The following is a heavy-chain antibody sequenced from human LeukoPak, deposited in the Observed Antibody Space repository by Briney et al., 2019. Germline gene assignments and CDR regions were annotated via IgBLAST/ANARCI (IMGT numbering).Heavy chain of an antibody. Sequence: GGSLRLSCAASGFTFSSYAMSWVRQAPGKGLEWVSAISGSGGSTYYADSVKGRFTISRDNSKNTLYLQMNSLRAEDTAVYYCAKWSHCSSTSCYPYYFDYWGQGTLVTVSS. CDR1: GFTFSSYA. J-gene: IGHJ4*02. D-gene: IGHD2-2*01. V-gene: IGHV3-23*01. CDR2: ISGSGGST. CDR3: AKWSHCSSTSCYPYYFDY.